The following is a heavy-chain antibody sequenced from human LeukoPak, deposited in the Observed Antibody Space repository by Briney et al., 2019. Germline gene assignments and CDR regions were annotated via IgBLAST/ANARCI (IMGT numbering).Heavy chain of an antibody. D-gene: IGHD1-26*01. CDR2: ISNNGGST. V-gene: IGHV3-64D*09. J-gene: IGHJ4*02. CDR3: VKGELPGDFDY. CDR1: GFTFSDFA. Sequence: GRSLRLSCLASGFTFSDFAIHWVRQAPGKGLEFVSGISNNGGSTYSADSVKGRFTISRDNSKNTVYLQMRGLRDEDTAVYYCVKGELPGDFDYWGQGTLVTVSS.